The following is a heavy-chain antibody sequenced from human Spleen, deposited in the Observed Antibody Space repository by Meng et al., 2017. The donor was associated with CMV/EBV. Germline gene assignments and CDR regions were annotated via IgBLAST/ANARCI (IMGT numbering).Heavy chain of an antibody. CDR1: GGSFSGYY. D-gene: IGHD5-18*01. V-gene: IGHV4-34*01. Sequence: GSLRLSCAVYGGSFSGYYWSWIRQPPGKGLEWIGEINHSGSTNYNPSLKSRVTISVDTSKNQFSLKLSSVTAADTAVYYCARHLRGYSWPKSDWGQGTLVTVSS. J-gene: IGHJ4*02. CDR3: ARHLRGYSWPKSD. CDR2: INHSGST.